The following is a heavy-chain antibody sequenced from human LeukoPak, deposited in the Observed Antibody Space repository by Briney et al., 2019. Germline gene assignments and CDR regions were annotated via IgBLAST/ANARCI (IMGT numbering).Heavy chain of an antibody. CDR2: ISSSGSTI. J-gene: IGHJ6*04. V-gene: IGHV3-48*04. D-gene: IGHD3-10*02. CDR3: AELGITMIGGV. CDR1: GFTFSSYW. Sequence: GGSLRLSCTASGFTFSSYWMHWVRQAPGKGLVWVSYISSSGSTIYYADSVKGRFTISRDNAKNSLYLQMNSLRAEDTAVYYCAELGITMIGGVWGKGTTVTISS.